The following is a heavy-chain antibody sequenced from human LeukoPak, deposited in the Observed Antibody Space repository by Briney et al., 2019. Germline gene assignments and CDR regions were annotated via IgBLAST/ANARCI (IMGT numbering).Heavy chain of an antibody. CDR3: AKALSIAVAGFDY. Sequence: GGSLRLSCAASGFTFSSYGMHWVRQAPGKGLEWVAVIWYDGSNKYYADSVKGRFTISRDNSKNTLYLQMNSLRAGDTAVYYCAKALSIAVAGFDYWGQGTLVTVSS. V-gene: IGHV3-33*06. CDR1: GFTFSSYG. D-gene: IGHD6-19*01. J-gene: IGHJ4*02. CDR2: IWYDGSNK.